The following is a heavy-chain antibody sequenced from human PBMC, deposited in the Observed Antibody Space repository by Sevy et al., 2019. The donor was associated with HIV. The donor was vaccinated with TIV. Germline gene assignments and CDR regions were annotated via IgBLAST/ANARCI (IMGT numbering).Heavy chain of an antibody. CDR1: GFNFSSYW. Sequence: GGSLRLSCAASGFNFSSYWMSWVRQAPGRGLEWVANIKQDGSERYYVDSVKGRFTISRDNAKNSLYMQMNSLRAEDTAVYNCARSIGLGYWGQGTLVTVSS. CDR2: IKQDGSER. CDR3: ARSIGLGY. V-gene: IGHV3-7*01. J-gene: IGHJ4*02. D-gene: IGHD3-16*01.